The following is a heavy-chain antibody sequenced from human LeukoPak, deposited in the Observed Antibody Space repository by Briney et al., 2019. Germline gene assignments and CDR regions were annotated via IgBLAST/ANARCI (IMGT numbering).Heavy chain of an antibody. D-gene: IGHD2-21*02. CDR1: GFTFSSYW. Sequence: GGSLRLSCAASGFTFSSYWMHWVRQAPGKGLEWVSRIIQDGSVTNYADSVKGRFTISRYNAKNTLYLQMNSLRPEDTAVYSCASFAVVTAGDYWGQGTLVTVSS. J-gene: IGHJ4*02. CDR3: ASFAVVTAGDY. V-gene: IGHV3-74*01. CDR2: IIQDGSVT.